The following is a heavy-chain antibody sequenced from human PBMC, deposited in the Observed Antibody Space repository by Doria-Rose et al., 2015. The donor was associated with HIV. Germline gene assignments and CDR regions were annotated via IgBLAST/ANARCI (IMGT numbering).Heavy chain of an antibody. V-gene: IGHV2-26*01. Sequence: SGPVLVKPTETLTLTCTVSGVSLSSPGMGVSWIRQPPGKALEWPANIFSDDERSYKTSLKSRLTISRGTSKSQVVLTMTDMDPVGTATYYCARIKSSRWYHKYYFDFWGQGTLVIVSA. CDR3: ARIKSSRWYHKYYFDF. CDR1: GVSLSSPGMG. J-gene: IGHJ4*02. CDR2: IFSDDER. D-gene: IGHD6-13*01.